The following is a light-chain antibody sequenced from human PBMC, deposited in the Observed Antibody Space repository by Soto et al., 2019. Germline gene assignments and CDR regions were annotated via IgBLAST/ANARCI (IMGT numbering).Light chain of an antibody. CDR3: QQSYSTPFT. Sequence: IQLTQSPSSGSASVVGIGRSGFRASQSISSYLNWYQQKPGKAPKLLIYAASSLQSGVPSRFSGSGSGTDFTLTISSLQPQDFATYYCQQSYSTPFTFGQGTRLEI. CDR2: AAS. CDR1: QSISSY. J-gene: IGKJ5*01. V-gene: IGKV1-39*01.